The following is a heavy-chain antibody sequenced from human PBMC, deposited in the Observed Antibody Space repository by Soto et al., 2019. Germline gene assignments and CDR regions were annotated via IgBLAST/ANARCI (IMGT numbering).Heavy chain of an antibody. CDR2: IWYDGSNK. CDR3: ASSFPPQNAAAGPNWFDP. J-gene: IGHJ5*02. CDR1: GFTFSSYG. V-gene: IGHV3-33*01. Sequence: GGSLRLSCAASGFTFSSYGMHWVRQAPGKGLEWVAVIWYDGSNKYYADSVKGRFTISRDNSKNTLYLQMNSLRAEDTAVYYCASSFPPQNAAAGPNWFDPWGQGTLVTVSS. D-gene: IGHD6-13*01.